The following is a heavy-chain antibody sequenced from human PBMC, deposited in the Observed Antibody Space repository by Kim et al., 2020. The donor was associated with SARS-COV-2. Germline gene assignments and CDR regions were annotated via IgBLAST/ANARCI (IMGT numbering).Heavy chain of an antibody. D-gene: IGHD1-26*01. J-gene: IGHJ4*02. CDR2: EK. V-gene: IGHV3-7*01. Sequence: EKYYGDCVKGRFTISRDNAKNSMYLQMNSLRAEDTAVYYWARAGSGSLDYWGQGTLVSVSS. CDR3: ARAGSGSLDY.